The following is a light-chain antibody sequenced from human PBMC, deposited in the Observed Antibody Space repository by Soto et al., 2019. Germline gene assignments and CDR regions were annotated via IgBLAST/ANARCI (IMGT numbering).Light chain of an antibody. J-gene: IGLJ1*01. CDR3: ISYTSSNTYV. V-gene: IGLV2-14*01. CDR1: SSDVVAYHY. CDR2: EVR. Sequence: QSALTQPASVSGSPGQSITISCTGTSSDVVAYHYVSWYQQYPGKAPKLMIYEVRNRPSGVSNRFTGSKSGNTASLTISGLQAEDEADYYCISYTSSNTYVFGTGTKLTVL.